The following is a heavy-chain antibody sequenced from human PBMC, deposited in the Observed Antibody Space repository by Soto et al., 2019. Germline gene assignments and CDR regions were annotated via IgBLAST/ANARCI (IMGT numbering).Heavy chain of an antibody. Sequence: QVQLVQSGAEVKKPGSSVKVSCKASGGTFSSYAISWVRQAPGQGLEWMGGIIPIFGTANYAQKFQGRVTITADKSTSTAYMELSSLRSEDTAVYYWARGATVVTPGGVSAFDIWGQGTMVTVSS. V-gene: IGHV1-69*06. CDR1: GGTFSSYA. CDR2: IIPIFGTA. D-gene: IGHD4-17*01. J-gene: IGHJ3*02. CDR3: ARGATVVTPGGVSAFDI.